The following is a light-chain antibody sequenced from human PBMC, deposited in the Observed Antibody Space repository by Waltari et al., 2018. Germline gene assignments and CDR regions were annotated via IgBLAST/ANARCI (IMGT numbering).Light chain of an antibody. CDR1: QSVGSSS. V-gene: IGKV3-20*01. CDR3: QQHGTLPAT. CDR2: RAS. Sequence: EIVLTQSPGTASLSPGERVTLSCRASQSVGSSSLAWYQQKPGQAPRLVIYRASRRATGIPDRFSGSGSGTDFSLTISRLEPADFAVYYCQQHGTLPATFGQGTKVEIK. J-gene: IGKJ1*01.